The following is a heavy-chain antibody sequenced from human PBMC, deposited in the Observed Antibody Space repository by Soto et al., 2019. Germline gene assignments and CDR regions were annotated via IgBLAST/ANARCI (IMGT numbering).Heavy chain of an antibody. J-gene: IGHJ3*01. Sequence: LSLTCTVSGVSISGYYWTWIRQPAGKGLEWIGRMYISGSTNYNPSLKSRVTMSVDTFKNQFSLRLTSVTAADTAVYYCAGDQINQNAFDVWGQGILVTVSS. CDR1: GVSISGYY. CDR2: MYISGST. V-gene: IGHV4-4*07. CDR3: AGDQINQNAFDV.